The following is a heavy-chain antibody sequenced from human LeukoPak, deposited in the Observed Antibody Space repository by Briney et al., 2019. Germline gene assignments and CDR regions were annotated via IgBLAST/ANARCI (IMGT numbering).Heavy chain of an antibody. V-gene: IGHV3-23*01. CDR1: GFTFSSYW. CDR2: ISGSGDNT. Sequence: GGSLRLSCAASGFTFSSYWMSWVRQAPGKGLEWVSAISGSGDNTYYADSVKGRFTISRDNSKNTLYLQMNSLRAEDTAVYYCARVTYGSGTYGAFDYWGQGTLVTVSS. CDR3: ARVTYGSGTYGAFDY. J-gene: IGHJ4*02. D-gene: IGHD3-10*01.